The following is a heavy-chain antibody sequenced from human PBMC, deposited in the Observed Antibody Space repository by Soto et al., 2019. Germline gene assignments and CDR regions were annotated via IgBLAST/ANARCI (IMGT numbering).Heavy chain of an antibody. CDR3: ATVGATSPSFDY. Sequence: QLQLQESGPGLVKPSETLSLTCTVSGGSISSSSYYWGWIRQPPGKGLEWIGSIYYSGSTYYNPSLKSRVTISVDTSKNQFSLKLSSVTAADTAVYYCATVGATSPSFDYWGQGTLVTVSS. CDR1: GGSISSSSYY. D-gene: IGHD1-26*01. V-gene: IGHV4-39*01. J-gene: IGHJ4*02. CDR2: IYYSGST.